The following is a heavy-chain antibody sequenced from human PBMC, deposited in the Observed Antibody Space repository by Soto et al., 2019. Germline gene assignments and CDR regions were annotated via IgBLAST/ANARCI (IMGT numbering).Heavy chain of an antibody. Sequence: EVQLLESGGGLVQPGGSLRLSCAASGFTFTTFAMSWVRQPPGKGLEWVSGISSSGDIPYYADSVKGRFTISRDQSKRTVYLQMNSLRAEDTALYYCAKVNSIVGDGDHDYWGQGTLVSVSS. D-gene: IGHD4-17*01. J-gene: IGHJ4*02. V-gene: IGHV3-23*01. CDR2: ISSSGDIP. CDR1: GFTFTTFA. CDR3: AKVNSIVGDGDHDY.